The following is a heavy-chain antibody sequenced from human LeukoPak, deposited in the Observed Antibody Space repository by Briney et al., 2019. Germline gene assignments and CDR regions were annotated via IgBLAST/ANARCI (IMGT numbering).Heavy chain of an antibody. D-gene: IGHD6-19*01. V-gene: IGHV2-70*11. Sequence: RESGPALVKPTQTLTLTCTFSGFSLSTSGMCVSWIRQPPGKALEWLARIDWDDDEYYSTSLKTRLTISKDTSINQVVLTMTNMDPVDTATYYCARGGIAVGSEYYYGMDVGGPGTTVTVSS. CDR2: IDWDDDE. CDR1: GFSLSTSGMC. J-gene: IGHJ6*02. CDR3: ARGGIAVGSEYYYGMDV.